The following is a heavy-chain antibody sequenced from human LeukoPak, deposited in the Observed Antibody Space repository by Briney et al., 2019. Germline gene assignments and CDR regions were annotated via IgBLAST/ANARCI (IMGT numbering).Heavy chain of an antibody. CDR2: IYYSGSS. V-gene: IGHV4-59*01. D-gene: IGHD2-15*01. CDR3: AREYCSGGSCFDS. Sequence: PSETLSLTCTVSGGSISGYYCNLIRQPPGKGLDWIGYIYYSGSSNSNPSLESRVTMSVDTSKNQFSLKLSSVTAADTAVYYCAREYCSGGSCFDSWGQGTLVTVSS. J-gene: IGHJ4*02. CDR1: GGSISGYY.